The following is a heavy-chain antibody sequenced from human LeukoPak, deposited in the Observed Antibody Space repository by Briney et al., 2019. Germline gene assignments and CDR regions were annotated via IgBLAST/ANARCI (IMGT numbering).Heavy chain of an antibody. V-gene: IGHV4-59*01. D-gene: IGHD6-6*01. CDR2: IYYSETI. J-gene: IGHJ3*02. CDR1: GGSINSYY. CDR3: VRVGGASSILSAFDI. Sequence: SETLSLTCTVSGGSINSYYWSWIRQPPGRGLEWMGYIYYSETINYNPSLTSRVTISLDTSKNQVSLKLTSVTAADTAVYYCVRVGGASSILSAFDIWGQGAMVTVSS.